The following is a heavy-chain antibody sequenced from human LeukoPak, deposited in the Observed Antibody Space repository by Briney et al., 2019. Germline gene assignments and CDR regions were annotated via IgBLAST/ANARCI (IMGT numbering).Heavy chain of an antibody. CDR1: GFTFSSYA. CDR2: ISGSGGST. D-gene: IGHD5-12*01. V-gene: IGHV3-23*01. Sequence: GGSLRLSCAASGFTFSSYAMSCVRQAPGKGLEWVSAISGSGGSTYYADSVKGRFTISRDNSKNTLYLQMNSLRAEDTAVYYCAKDNGGYSGYDYWGAFDYWGQGTLVTVSS. J-gene: IGHJ4*02. CDR3: AKDNGGYSGYDYWGAFDY.